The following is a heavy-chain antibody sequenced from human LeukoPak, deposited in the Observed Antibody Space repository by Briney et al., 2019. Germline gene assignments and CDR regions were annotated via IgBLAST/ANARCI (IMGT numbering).Heavy chain of an antibody. CDR1: GYSISSGYY. CDR3: ARDSRLAPYDYVWGSYRFTPDY. J-gene: IGHJ4*02. V-gene: IGHV4-38-2*02. CDR2: IYHSGST. Sequence: SETLSLTCTVSGYSISSGYYWGWIRQPPGKGLEWIGSIYHSGSTYYNPSLKSRVTISVDTSKNQFSLKLSSVTAADTAVYYCARDSRLAPYDYVWGSYRFTPDYWGQGTLVTVSS. D-gene: IGHD3-16*02.